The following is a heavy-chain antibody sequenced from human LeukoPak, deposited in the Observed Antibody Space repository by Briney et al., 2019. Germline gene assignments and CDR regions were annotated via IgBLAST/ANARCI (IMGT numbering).Heavy chain of an antibody. D-gene: IGHD3-10*01. CDR3: VKPYYFSSGSLT. CDR1: GFTFNRRG. V-gene: IGHV3-48*03. J-gene: IGHJ5*02. Sequence: GGSLRLSCAASGFTFNRRGMHWVRQAPGKGLEWVSYISSSGSTIYYADSVKGRFTISRDNAKNSLYLQMNSLRAEDTAVYYCVKPYYFSSGSLTWGQGTLVTVSS. CDR2: ISSSGSTI.